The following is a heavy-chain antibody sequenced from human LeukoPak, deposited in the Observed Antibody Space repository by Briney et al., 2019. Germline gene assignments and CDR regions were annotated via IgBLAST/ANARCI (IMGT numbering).Heavy chain of an antibody. D-gene: IGHD2-8*01. CDR3: ARDAGYCTNGVCYDHTTSYFDY. V-gene: IGHV3-48*02. J-gene: IGHJ4*02. Sequence: GGSLRLSCAASGFTFSSYSMNWVRQAPGKGLEWVSYISSSSTIYYADSVKGRFTISRDNAKNSLYLQMNSLRDEDTAAYYCARDAGYCTNGVCYDHTTSYFDYWGQGTLVTVSS. CDR2: ISSSSTI. CDR1: GFTFSSYS.